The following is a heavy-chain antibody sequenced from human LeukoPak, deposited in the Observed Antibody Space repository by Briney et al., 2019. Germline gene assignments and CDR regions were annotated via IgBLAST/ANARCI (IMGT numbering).Heavy chain of an antibody. CDR3: ARAVAGLYFDY. V-gene: IGHV3-53*01. Sequence: PGGSLRLSCAVSGFIVIRNDMAWVRQAPGKGLQWVSVLYTDGRTSYEDSMKGRFTISRDNSKNTLNLQINNLRDDDTAVYYCARAVAGLYFDYWGQGILVTVSS. CDR1: GFIVIRND. D-gene: IGHD6-19*01. J-gene: IGHJ4*02. CDR2: LYTDGRT.